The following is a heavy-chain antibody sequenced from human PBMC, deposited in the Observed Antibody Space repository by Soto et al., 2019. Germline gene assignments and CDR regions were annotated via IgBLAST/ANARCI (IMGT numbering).Heavy chain of an antibody. J-gene: IGHJ4*02. CDR2: IYHSGST. D-gene: IGHD3-22*01. Sequence: ASLSPTCAYSGASIISANWWGWVLQPPGKGLEWIGEIYHSGSTNYKPPLKSRVTISVDKSKNQFSLKLSSVTAAETAVYYCASFFYDSSGYYPDYSGQGTLVTVSS. V-gene: IGHV4-4*02. CDR3: ASFFYDSSGYYPDY. CDR1: GASIISANW.